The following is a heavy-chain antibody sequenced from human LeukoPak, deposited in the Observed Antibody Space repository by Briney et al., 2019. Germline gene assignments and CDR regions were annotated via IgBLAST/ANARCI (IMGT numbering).Heavy chain of an antibody. CDR1: GFTFSNYD. D-gene: IGHD1-7*01. Sequence: PGGSLRLSCAASGFTFSNYDMSWVRQAPGKGLEWVSGVSGSGGSRNYADSVKGRFTISRDNSEKTLYLQMNSLRAEDTAVYFCARDRRMRVRGYGKTGTTALDYWGQGTLVTVSS. CDR3: ARDRRMRVRGYGKTGTTALDY. J-gene: IGHJ4*02. CDR2: VSGSGGSR. V-gene: IGHV3-23*01.